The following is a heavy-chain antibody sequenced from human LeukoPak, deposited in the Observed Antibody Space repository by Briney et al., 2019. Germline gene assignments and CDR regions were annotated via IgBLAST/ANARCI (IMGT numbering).Heavy chain of an antibody. CDR1: GFTVSSYY. D-gene: IGHD6-19*01. CDR2: IYRGGDT. V-gene: IGHV3-53*01. J-gene: IGHJ4*01. CDR3: ARSLDSSGSHPKNYLDY. Sequence: TGGSLRLSCAASGFTVSSYYMSWVRQAPDKRLEWVSVIYRGGDTYYGDSVKGRFTISRDTSKNTLYLQMNSLRVEDTAVHFCARSLDSSGSHPKNYLDYWGHGTLVTVSS.